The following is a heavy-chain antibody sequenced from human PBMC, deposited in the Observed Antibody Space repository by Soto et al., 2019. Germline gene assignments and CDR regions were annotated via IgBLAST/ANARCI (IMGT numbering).Heavy chain of an antibody. J-gene: IGHJ6*02. D-gene: IGHD3-10*01. Sequence: GGSLRLSCAASGFTFSSYWVSWVRQAPGKGLVWVSRIKSDGSSTSYADSVKGRFTISRDNAKNTLDLQMHGLRAEDMAVYYCARSVRSGSFPYYYYAMDVWGQGTTVTV. CDR3: ARSVRSGSFPYYYYAMDV. CDR1: GFTFSSYW. CDR2: IKSDGSST. V-gene: IGHV3-74*01.